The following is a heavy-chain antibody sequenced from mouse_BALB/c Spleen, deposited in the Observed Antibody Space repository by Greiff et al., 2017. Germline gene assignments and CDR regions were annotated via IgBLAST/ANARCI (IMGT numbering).Heavy chain of an antibody. CDR2: INPSNGRT. J-gene: IGHJ4*01. Sequence: QVQLQQPGAELVKPGASVKLSCKASGYTFTSYWMHWVKQRPGQGLEWIGEINPSNGRTNNNEKFKSKATLTVDKSSSTAYMQLSSLTSEDSAVYYCARRSATMIRDYDAMDYWGQGTSVTVSS. D-gene: IGHD2-4*01. CDR1: GYTFTSYW. V-gene: IGHV1S81*02. CDR3: ARRSATMIRDYDAMDY.